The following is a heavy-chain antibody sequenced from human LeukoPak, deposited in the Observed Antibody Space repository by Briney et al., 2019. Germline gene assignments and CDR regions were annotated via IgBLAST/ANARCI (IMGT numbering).Heavy chain of an antibody. J-gene: IGHJ6*02. D-gene: IGHD1-26*01. CDR1: GFPFSSYD. CDR3: ARGHPRDPRGYYNGMDV. Sequence: GGSLRLSCATSGFPFSSYDMNWVRQAPGKGLEWVSYIHSSGGSTIYYADSVKGRFTISRDNAKNSLYVQMNSLRDEDTAVYYCARGHPRDPRGYYNGMDVWGQGTTVTVSS. V-gene: IGHV3-48*02. CDR2: IHSSGGSTI.